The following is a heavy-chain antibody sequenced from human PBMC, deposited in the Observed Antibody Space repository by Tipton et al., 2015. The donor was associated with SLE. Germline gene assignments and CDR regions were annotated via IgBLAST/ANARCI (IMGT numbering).Heavy chain of an antibody. V-gene: IGHV1-69*06. D-gene: IGHD3-22*01. CDR1: GYTFTSYG. CDR2: IIPIFGTA. CDR3: AREPPTSWKYYYDSSG. Sequence: QSGAEVKKPGASVKVSCKASGYTFTSYGISWVRQAPGQGLEWMGGIIPIFGTANYAQKFQGRVTITADKSTSTAYMELSSLRSEDTAVYYCAREPPTSWKYYYDSSGWGQGTLVTVSS. J-gene: IGHJ4*02.